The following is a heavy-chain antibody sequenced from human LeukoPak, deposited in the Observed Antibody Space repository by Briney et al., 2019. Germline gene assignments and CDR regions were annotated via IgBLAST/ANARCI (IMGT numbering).Heavy chain of an antibody. CDR2: IYSGGST. CDR1: GFTVSSNY. V-gene: IGHV3-53*01. Sequence: PGGSLRLSCAASGFTVSSNYMSGVRQAPGKGLEWVSVIYSGGSTYYADSVKGRFTISRDNSKNTLYLQMNSLRAEDTAVYYCARERRYCSGGSCSSRAFDIWGQGTMVTVSS. D-gene: IGHD2-15*01. J-gene: IGHJ3*02. CDR3: ARERRYCSGGSCSSRAFDI.